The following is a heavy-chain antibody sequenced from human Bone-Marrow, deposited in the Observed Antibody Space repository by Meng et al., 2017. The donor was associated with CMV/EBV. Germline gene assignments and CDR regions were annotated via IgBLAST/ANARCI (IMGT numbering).Heavy chain of an antibody. CDR1: GFTFSSYG. CDR3: ARDATGSGYYYYGMDV. V-gene: IGHV3-20*01. CDR2: IIWNGGST. D-gene: IGHD3-10*01. Sequence: GESLKISCVASGFTFSSYGMHWVRQAPGKGLEWVSGIIWNGGSTGYADSVKGRFTISRDNAKNSLYLQMNSLRAEDTALYHCARDATGSGYYYYGMDVWGQGITVTVSS. J-gene: IGHJ6*02.